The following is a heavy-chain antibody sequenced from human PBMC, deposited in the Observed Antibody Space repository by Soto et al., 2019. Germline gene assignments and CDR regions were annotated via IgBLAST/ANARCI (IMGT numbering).Heavy chain of an antibody. D-gene: IGHD6-13*01. CDR3: ARLAGDGSSSYYYYGMDV. CDR2: IDPSDSYT. Sequence: GESLKISCKGSGYSFTSYWISWVRQMPGKGLEWMGRIDPSDSYTNYSPSFQGHVTISADKSISTAYLQWSSLKASDTAMCYCARLAGDGSSSYYYYGMDVWGQGTTVTVSS. CDR1: GYSFTSYW. V-gene: IGHV5-10-1*01. J-gene: IGHJ6*02.